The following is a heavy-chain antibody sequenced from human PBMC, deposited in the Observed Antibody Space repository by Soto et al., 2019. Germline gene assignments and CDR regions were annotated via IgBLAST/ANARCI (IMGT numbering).Heavy chain of an antibody. CDR1: GGTFSSYA. J-gene: IGHJ6*03. Sequence: SVKVSCKASGGTFSSYAISWVRQAPGQGLEWMGGIIPIFGTANYAQKFQGRVTITADKSTSTAYMELSSLRSEDTAVYYCARDTAMAAAGLYYMGVWGKGTTVTVSS. V-gene: IGHV1-69*06. D-gene: IGHD6-13*01. CDR2: IIPIFGTA. CDR3: ARDTAMAAAGLYYMGV.